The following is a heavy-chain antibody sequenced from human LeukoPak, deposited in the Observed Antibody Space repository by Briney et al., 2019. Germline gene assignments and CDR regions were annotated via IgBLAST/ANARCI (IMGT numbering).Heavy chain of an antibody. D-gene: IGHD6-13*01. J-gene: IGHJ4*02. Sequence: GESLKISCKGSGYRFNNYWIGWVRQMPGKGLEWMGIIYPGDSDTRYIPSFQGQVTISVDKSISTAYLQWSSLKASDTAMYYCARRVDSSWFFDYWGQGTRVTVSS. CDR1: GYRFNNYW. CDR2: IYPGDSDT. V-gene: IGHV5-51*01. CDR3: ARRVDSSWFFDY.